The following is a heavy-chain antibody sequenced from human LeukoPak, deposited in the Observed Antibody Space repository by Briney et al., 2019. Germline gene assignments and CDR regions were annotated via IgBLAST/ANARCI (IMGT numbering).Heavy chain of an antibody. J-gene: IGHJ5*02. CDR3: ARQGIAINWFDP. CDR1: GYTFTGYY. CDR2: INPNSGGT. D-gene: IGHD6-13*01. Sequence: ASXKVSCKASGYTFTGYYTHWVRQAPGQGLEWMGRINPNSGGTNYAQKFQGRVTMTRDTSISTAYMELSRLRSDDTAVYYCARQGIAINWFDPWGQGTLVTVSS. V-gene: IGHV1-2*06.